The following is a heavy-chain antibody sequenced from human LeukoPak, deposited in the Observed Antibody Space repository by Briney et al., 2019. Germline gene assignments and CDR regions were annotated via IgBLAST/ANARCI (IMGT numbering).Heavy chain of an antibody. V-gene: IGHV1-69*13. Sequence: SVKVSCKASGYTFTSYDINWVRQAPGQGLEWMGGIIPIFGTANYAQKFQGRVTITADESTSTAYMELSSLRSEDTAVYYCARGPIDYLEANFDYWGQGTLVTVSS. CDR1: GYTFTSYD. J-gene: IGHJ4*02. CDR2: IIPIFGTA. CDR3: ARGPIDYLEANFDY. D-gene: IGHD4-11*01.